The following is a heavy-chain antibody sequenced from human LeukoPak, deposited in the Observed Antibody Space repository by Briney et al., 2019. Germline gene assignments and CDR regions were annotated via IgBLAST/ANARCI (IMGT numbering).Heavy chain of an antibody. CDR2: IRYDGSNQ. CDR3: VVRAIVGATSQDY. J-gene: IGHJ4*02. V-gene: IGHV3-30*02. D-gene: IGHD1-26*01. Sequence: GGSLRLSCSASGFTFSIYGMNWFRQSPGKGLEWVAFIRYDGSNQYYADYVKGRFTISRDNSKTLYLEMNSLRAEDTAVYYCVVRAIVGATSQDYWGQGTLVTVSS. CDR1: GFTFSIYG.